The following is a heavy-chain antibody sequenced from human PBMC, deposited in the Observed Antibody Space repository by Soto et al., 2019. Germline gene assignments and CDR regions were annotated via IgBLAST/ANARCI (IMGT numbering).Heavy chain of an antibody. J-gene: IGHJ4*02. CDR2: INHSGST. Sequence: KPSETLSLTCAVYGGSFSGYYWSWIRQPPGKGLEWIGEINHSGSTNYNPSLKSRVTISVDTSKNQFSLKLSSVTAADTAVYYCARGGSYYYGSGSYPRFNYWGQGTLVTVSS. V-gene: IGHV4-34*01. D-gene: IGHD3-10*01. CDR3: ARGGSYYYGSGSYPRFNY. CDR1: GGSFSGYY.